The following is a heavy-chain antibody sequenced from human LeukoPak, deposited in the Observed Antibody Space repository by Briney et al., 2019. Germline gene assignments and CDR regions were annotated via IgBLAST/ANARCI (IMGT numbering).Heavy chain of an antibody. Sequence: ASVKVSCKASGYTFTSYYMHWVRQAPGQGLEWMGIINPSGGSTSYAQKFQGRVTMTRDTSTSTVYMELSSLRSEDTAVYYCVRVWVLPAAPDPWGQGPLVTVSS. CDR1: GYTFTSYY. CDR3: VRVWVLPAAPDP. J-gene: IGHJ5*02. D-gene: IGHD6-6*01. CDR2: INPSGGST. V-gene: IGHV1-46*01.